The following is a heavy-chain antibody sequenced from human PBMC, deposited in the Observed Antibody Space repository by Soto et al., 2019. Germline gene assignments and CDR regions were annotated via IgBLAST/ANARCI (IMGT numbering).Heavy chain of an antibody. CDR3: AGDWNYPYYYYYGMDV. CDR1: GDSVSSNSAA. V-gene: IGHV6-1*01. CDR2: TYYRSKWYN. Sequence: SQTLSLTCAISGDSVSSNSAAWNWIRQSPSRGLEWLGRTYYRSKWYNDYAVSVKSRITVNLDTSKNQFSLQLNSVTPEDTAVYYCAGDWNYPYYYYYGMDVWGQGTTVTVSS. D-gene: IGHD1-7*01. J-gene: IGHJ6*02.